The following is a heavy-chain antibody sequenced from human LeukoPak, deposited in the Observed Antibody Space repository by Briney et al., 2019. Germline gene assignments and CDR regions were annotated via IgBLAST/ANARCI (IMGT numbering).Heavy chain of an antibody. CDR3: ARYYYSITWYYFDF. V-gene: IGHV3-53*01. CDR1: GFTVSSSY. CDR2: IYSGGNT. D-gene: IGHD6-13*01. J-gene: IGHJ4*02. Sequence: GGSLRLSCAASGFTVSSSYMSWVRQAPGKGLEWVSVIYSGGNTYYADSVEGRFAISRDISKNTLYLQMNSLRAEDTAVYYCARYYYSITWYYFDFWGQGTLVTVSS.